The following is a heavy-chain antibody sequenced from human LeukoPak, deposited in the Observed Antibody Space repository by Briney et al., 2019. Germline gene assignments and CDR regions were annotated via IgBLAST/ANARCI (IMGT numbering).Heavy chain of an antibody. V-gene: IGHV1-69*05. D-gene: IGHD2-2*02. J-gene: IGHJ6*03. CDR2: IIPIFGTA. CDR3: ASLSPDCSSTSCYNYYYYCMDV. CDR1: GGTFSSYA. Sequence: ASVKVSCKASGGTFSSYAISWVPQAPGQGLEWMGGIIPIFGTANYAQKFQGRFTITTDESTSTAYMELSSLRSEDTAVYYCASLSPDCSSTSCYNYYYYCMDVWGKGTTVTVSS.